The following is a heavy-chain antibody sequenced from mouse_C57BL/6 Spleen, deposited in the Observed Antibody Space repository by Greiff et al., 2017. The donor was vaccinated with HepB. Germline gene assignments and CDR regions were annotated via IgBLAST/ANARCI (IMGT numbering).Heavy chain of an antibody. CDR2: IYPRSGNT. D-gene: IGHD4-1*01. CDR3: ARRLTGLYAMDY. Sequence: QVHVKQSGAELARPGASVKLSCKASGYTFTSYGISWVKQRTGQGLEWIGEIYPRSGNTYYNEKFKGKATLTADKSSSTAYMELRSLTSEDSAVYFCARRLTGLYAMDYWGQGTSVTVSS. V-gene: IGHV1-81*01. CDR1: GYTFTSYG. J-gene: IGHJ4*01.